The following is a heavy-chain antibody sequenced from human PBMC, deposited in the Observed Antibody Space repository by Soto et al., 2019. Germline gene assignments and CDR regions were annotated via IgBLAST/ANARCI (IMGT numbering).Heavy chain of an antibody. D-gene: IGHD2-8*01. CDR3: ARATLRLPVSDY. CDR1: GYTFTSYG. J-gene: IGHJ4*02. CDR2: ISAYNGNT. Sequence: QVQLVQSGAEVKKPGASVKVSCKASGYTFTSYGISWVRQAPGQGLEWMGWISAYNGNTNYAQKLQGRVTMTKDTSTSTAYMELRSLRYDDTPVYYCARATLRLPVSDYWGQGTLVTVSS. V-gene: IGHV1-18*01.